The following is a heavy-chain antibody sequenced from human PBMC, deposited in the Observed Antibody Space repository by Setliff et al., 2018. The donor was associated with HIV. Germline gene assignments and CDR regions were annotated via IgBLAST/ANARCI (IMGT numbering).Heavy chain of an antibody. CDR1: GYTFTGYD. J-gene: IGHJ5*02. CDR2: INANSGSP. Sequence: ASVKVSCKASGYTFTGYDINWVRRATGQGLEWMGWINANSGSPTYAQAFTGRFLFSVDTAVATAYLQINNLKTEDTAVYFCARGLYGDYGGDLNWLDPWGHGTRVTVSS. V-gene: IGHV7-4-1*02. CDR3: ARGLYGDYGGDLNWLDP. D-gene: IGHD4-17*01.